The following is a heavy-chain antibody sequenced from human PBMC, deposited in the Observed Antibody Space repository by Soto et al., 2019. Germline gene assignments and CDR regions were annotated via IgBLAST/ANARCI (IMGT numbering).Heavy chain of an antibody. CDR3: ARRSSGSYGSINNWFDP. D-gene: IGHD1-26*01. Sequence: QVQLVQSGAEVKKPGSSVKVSCKASGGTFSSYAISWVRQAPGQGLEWMGGIIPIFGTANYAQKFQGRVTITADESTSTAYMELSSLRSEDTAVYYWARRSSGSYGSINNWFDPWGQGTLVTVSS. CDR1: GGTFSSYA. V-gene: IGHV1-69*01. J-gene: IGHJ5*02. CDR2: IIPIFGTA.